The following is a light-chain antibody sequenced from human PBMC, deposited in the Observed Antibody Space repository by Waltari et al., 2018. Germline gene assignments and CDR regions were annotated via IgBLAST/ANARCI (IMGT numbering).Light chain of an antibody. Sequence: DIQMTQSPSSLSASVGDRVTITCRASQGISSYLNWYQEKPGKAPNLLIYAASSLQSGVPPRFSGSGSGTDFTLTISSLQPEDFATYYCQQSYSTPRTFGQGTKLEIK. CDR2: AAS. CDR1: QGISSY. CDR3: QQSYSTPRT. J-gene: IGKJ2*01. V-gene: IGKV1-39*01.